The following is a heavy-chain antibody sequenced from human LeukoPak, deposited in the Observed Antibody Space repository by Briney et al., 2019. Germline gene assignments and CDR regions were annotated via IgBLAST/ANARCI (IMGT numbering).Heavy chain of an antibody. CDR1: GFTFSNYA. CDR3: AKGSSSSRPYYFDY. CDR2: ITGGGDDT. V-gene: IGHV3-23*01. D-gene: IGHD6-6*01. Sequence: PGGSLRLSCTASGFTFSNYAMSWVRQAPGKGLEWISAITGGGDDTYHADSVKGRLTISRDSSKNTLYLQMNSLRVEDTAVYYCAKGSSSSRPYYFDYWGQGALVTVSS. J-gene: IGHJ4*02.